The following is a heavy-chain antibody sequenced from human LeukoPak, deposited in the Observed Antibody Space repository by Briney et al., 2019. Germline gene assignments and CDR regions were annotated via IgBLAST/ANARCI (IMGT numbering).Heavy chain of an antibody. CDR3: AKEDSGWYEGVYYFDY. V-gene: IGHV3-30*18. CDR2: ISYDGSNK. D-gene: IGHD6-19*01. Sequence: GGSLRLSCVASGFTFSSYGMHWVRQAPGKGLEWVAVISYDGSNKYYADSVKGRFTISRDNSKNTLYLQMNSLRAEDTAVYYCAKEDSGWYEGVYYFDYWGQGTLVTVSS. J-gene: IGHJ4*02. CDR1: GFTFSSYG.